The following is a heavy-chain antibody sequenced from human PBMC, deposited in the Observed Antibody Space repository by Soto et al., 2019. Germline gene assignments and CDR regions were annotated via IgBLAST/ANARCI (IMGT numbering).Heavy chain of an antibody. D-gene: IGHD2-15*01. CDR1: AGTFSTND. V-gene: IGHV1-69*13. CDR2: IIPICGTA. Sequence: GXSVKVSCNACAGTFSTNDISWVRQATGQGLEWMGGIIPICGTANYAQKFQGRVTITADESTSTAYMELSSLRSEYTAGYYCAREGDCSCGSCRDHNLCYYGMDVWGQGTTVTVSS. J-gene: IGHJ6*02. CDR3: AREGDCSCGSCRDHNLCYYGMDV.